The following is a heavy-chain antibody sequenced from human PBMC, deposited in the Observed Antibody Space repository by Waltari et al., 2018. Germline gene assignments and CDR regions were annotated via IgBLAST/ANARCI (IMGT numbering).Heavy chain of an antibody. CDR1: GGSFSGYY. CDR3: ARGLEQLAMYYFDY. V-gene: IGHV4-34*01. CDR2: INHSGST. D-gene: IGHD6-6*01. J-gene: IGHJ4*02. Sequence: QVQLQQWGAGLLKPSETLSLTCAVYGGSFSGYYWRWLRQPPGKGLEWIGEINHSGSTNYNPSLKSRVTISVDTSKNQFSLKLSSVTAADTAVYYCARGLEQLAMYYFDYWGQGTLVTVSS.